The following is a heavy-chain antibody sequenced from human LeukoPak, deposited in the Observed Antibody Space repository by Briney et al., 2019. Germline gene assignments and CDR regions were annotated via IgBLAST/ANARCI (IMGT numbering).Heavy chain of an antibody. D-gene: IGHD1-26*01. J-gene: IGHJ4*02. V-gene: IGHV3-72*01. CDR1: GFTSSDHF. CDR2: IKNKANSYIT. CDR3: ASIRGTLGY. Sequence: PGGSLRLSCAASGFTSSDHFMDWVRQAPGKGLEWVGRIKNKANSYITQYAASMEGRFTISRDDSKNSLYLQMSSLKTEDTAMYYCASIRGTLGYWGQGTVVTVSS.